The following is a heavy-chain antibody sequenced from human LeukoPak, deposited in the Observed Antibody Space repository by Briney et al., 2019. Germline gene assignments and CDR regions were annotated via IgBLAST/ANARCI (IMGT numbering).Heavy chain of an antibody. Sequence: ASVNVSCRASGYSHTSDWMHWVRQAPGQGLEWMGAINSGSGSVSHAQKLQGRVTMTRDTATSTVYMELSSLGSEDTAVYYCTREVVGTTIKNFDSWDQGTLVTVSP. CDR3: TREVVGTTIKNFDS. CDR1: GYSHTSDW. V-gene: IGHV1-46*01. CDR2: INSGSGSV. D-gene: IGHD4-11*01. J-gene: IGHJ4*02.